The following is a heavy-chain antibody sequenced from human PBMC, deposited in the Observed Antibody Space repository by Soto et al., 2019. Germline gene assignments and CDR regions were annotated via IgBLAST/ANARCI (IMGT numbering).Heavy chain of an antibody. D-gene: IGHD3-3*01. CDR2: ISSSSSYI. V-gene: IGHV3-21*01. J-gene: IGHJ4*02. Sequence: GGSLRLSCAASGFTFSSYSMNWVLQAPGKGLEWVSSISSSSSYIYYADSVKGRFTISRDNAKNSLYLQMNSLRAEDTAVYYCASGLLPGDFWSGYGGNYWGQGTLVTVSS. CDR3: ASGLLPGDFWSGYGGNY. CDR1: GFTFSSYS.